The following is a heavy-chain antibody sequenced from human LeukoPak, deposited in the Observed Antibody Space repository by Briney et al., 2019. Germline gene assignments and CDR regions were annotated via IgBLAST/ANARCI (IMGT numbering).Heavy chain of an antibody. Sequence: SETLSLTCTISRGSISTYYWSWIRQTPGTTLEGIGNIHYTGRTRYNPSLESRVTMSLDTPKNEFSLRLTSMTAADSAVYYCARGRPDPQNSDYWDYWGQGILVTVSS. V-gene: IGHV4-59*13. CDR3: ARGRPDPQNSDYWDY. CDR1: RGSISTYY. J-gene: IGHJ4*02. CDR2: IHYTGRT. D-gene: IGHD3-22*01.